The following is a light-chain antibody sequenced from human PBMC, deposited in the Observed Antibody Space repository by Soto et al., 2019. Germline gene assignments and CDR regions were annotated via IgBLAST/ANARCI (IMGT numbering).Light chain of an antibody. J-gene: IGKJ1*01. CDR1: QSISSSY. Sequence: EIVLTQSPGTLSLSPGERATLSCRARQSISSSYLAWYQQKPGQAPRLLIYGASSRATSIPDRFSGSGSATDFTLTISRLEAEDFAVYYCQHYDSSPRTFGQGTRVEIK. CDR2: GAS. V-gene: IGKV3-20*01. CDR3: QHYDSSPRT.